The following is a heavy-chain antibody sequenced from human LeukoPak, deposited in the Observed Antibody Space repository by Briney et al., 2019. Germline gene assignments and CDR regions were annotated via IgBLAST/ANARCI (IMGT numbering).Heavy chain of an antibody. J-gene: IGHJ3*02. Sequence: GRSLRLSCAASGFTFSSYWMSWVRQAPGKGLEWVANIKQDGSEKYYVDSVKGRFTISRDNAKNSLYLQMNSLRAEDTAVYYCARISSGWYDAFDIWGQGTMVTVSS. CDR3: ARISSGWYDAFDI. CDR1: GFTFSSYW. CDR2: IKQDGSEK. V-gene: IGHV3-7*01. D-gene: IGHD6-19*01.